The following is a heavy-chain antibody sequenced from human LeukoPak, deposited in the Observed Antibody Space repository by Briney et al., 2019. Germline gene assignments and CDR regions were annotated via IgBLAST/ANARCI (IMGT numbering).Heavy chain of an antibody. CDR2: MNPNSGNT. Sequence: GASVKVSCKASGYTFTSYDINWVRQATGQGLEWMGWMNPNSGNTGYAQKFQGRFTITRNTSISTPYMELRSLSSDDTAVYYCASAREYCSSTSCYQDYFDYWGQGTLVTVSS. J-gene: IGHJ4*02. CDR1: GYTFTSYD. CDR3: ASAREYCSSTSCYQDYFDY. V-gene: IGHV1-8*03. D-gene: IGHD2-2*01.